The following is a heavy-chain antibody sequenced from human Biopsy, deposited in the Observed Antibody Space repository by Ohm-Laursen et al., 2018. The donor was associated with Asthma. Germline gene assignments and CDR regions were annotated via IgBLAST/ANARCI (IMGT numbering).Heavy chain of an antibody. D-gene: IGHD6-19*01. CDR3: GRDMGGFGSGWFPVEF. CDR1: GLTFDYYG. V-gene: IGHV3-20*01. CDR2: INWKGDST. Sequence: SLRLSCAASGLTFDYYGMILVRQVPGKGLEWVSGINWKGDSTGYADSVKGRFTISRDNAKNSLYLQMNSLRAEDTALYHCGRDMGGFGSGWFPVEFWGQGTLVTVSS. J-gene: IGHJ4*02.